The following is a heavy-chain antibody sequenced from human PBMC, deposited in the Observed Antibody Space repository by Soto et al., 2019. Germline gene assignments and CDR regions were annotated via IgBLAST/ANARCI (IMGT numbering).Heavy chain of an antibody. V-gene: IGHV5-51*01. D-gene: IGHD1-26*01. CDR1: GYTFSNYW. CDR3: ARRRDGGSYNAFDI. Sequence: GESLKISFKSSGYTFSNYWIGWVRQMPGKGLEWMGIFYPVDSDTRYSPSFEGQATISADKSITTAYLQWNSLKASDTAVYYCARRRDGGSYNAFDIWGQGTTVTVSS. J-gene: IGHJ3*02. CDR2: FYPVDSDT.